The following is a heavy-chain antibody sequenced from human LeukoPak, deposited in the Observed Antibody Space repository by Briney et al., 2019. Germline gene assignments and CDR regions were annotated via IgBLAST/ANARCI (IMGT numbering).Heavy chain of an antibody. CDR2: IKSKPDGETT. V-gene: IGHV3-15*07. CDR3: TTGGYSMTNDY. CDR1: GFTFSNAW. J-gene: IGHJ4*02. D-gene: IGHD4-23*01. Sequence: GGSLRLSCVGSGFTFSNAWMNWVRQAPGKGLEWVGRIKSKPDGETTDYAAPVKGRFTVSRDDSKNTFHLQMNSLKTEDTAVYYCTTGGYSMTNDYWGQGSLVTVSS.